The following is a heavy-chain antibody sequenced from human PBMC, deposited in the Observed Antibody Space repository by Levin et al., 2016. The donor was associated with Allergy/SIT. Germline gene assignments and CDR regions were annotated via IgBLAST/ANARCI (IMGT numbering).Heavy chain of an antibody. Sequence: SQTLSLTCAVYGGSFSGYYWSWIRQPPGKGLEWIGEINHSGSTNYNPSLKSRVTISVDTSKNQFSLKLSSVTAADTAVYYCARGRIGWFDPWGQGTLVTVSS. CDR1: GGSFSGYY. CDR3: ARGRIGWFDP. D-gene: IGHD2-15*01. J-gene: IGHJ5*02. V-gene: IGHV4-34*01. CDR2: INHSGST.